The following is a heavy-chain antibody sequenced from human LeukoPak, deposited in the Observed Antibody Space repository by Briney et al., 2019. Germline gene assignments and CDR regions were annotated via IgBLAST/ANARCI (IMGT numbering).Heavy chain of an antibody. CDR3: ARMYCSSTSCYFDY. CDR1: GASVTSYY. D-gene: IGHD2-2*01. J-gene: IGHJ4*02. Sequence: SETLSLTCTVSGASVTSYYWGWIRQPPGKGLEWIASTSYSGSTFYNPSLKSRVTISLDTSKSQFSLKLSSVTAADTAVYYCARMYCSSTSCYFDYWGQGTLVTVSS. CDR2: TSYSGST. V-gene: IGHV4-39*07.